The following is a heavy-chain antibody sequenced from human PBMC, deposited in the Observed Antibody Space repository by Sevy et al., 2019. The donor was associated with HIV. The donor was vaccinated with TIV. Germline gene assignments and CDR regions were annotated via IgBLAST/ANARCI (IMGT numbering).Heavy chain of an antibody. CDR3: ARDGGCTSTSCLLYFDY. CDR2: ISSSSTYI. CDR1: GFTFNNYY. Sequence: LSLTCAASGFTFNNYYMNWVRQAPGKGLEWVSSISSSSTYIYYADSVKGRFTISRDNAKNSLYLQMNSLRAEDTAVYYCARDGGCTSTSCLLYFDYWGQGTLVTVSS. D-gene: IGHD2-2*01. J-gene: IGHJ4*02. V-gene: IGHV3-21*01.